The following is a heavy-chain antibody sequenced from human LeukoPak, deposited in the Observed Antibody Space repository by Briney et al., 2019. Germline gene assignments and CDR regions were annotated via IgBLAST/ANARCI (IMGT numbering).Heavy chain of an antibody. Sequence: GASVKVSCKASGSAFTVYYIHWMRQAPGQGLEWMGWINPKRGVTTYAQQFQGRVTTTRDTSITTAYMELTRLRSDDTTIYYCARERNYGDYGDAFDVWGQGTKVAVSS. V-gene: IGHV1-2*02. J-gene: IGHJ3*01. D-gene: IGHD4-17*01. CDR3: ARERNYGDYGDAFDV. CDR1: GSAFTVYY. CDR2: INPKRGVT.